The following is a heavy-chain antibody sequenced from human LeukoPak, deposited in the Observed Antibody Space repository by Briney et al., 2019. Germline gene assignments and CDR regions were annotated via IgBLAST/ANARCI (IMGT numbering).Heavy chain of an antibody. D-gene: IGHD4-17*01. CDR1: GYTLTELS. CDR2: FDPEDGET. Sequence: ASVKVSCKVSGYTLTELSMHWVRQAPGKGLEWMGGFDPEDGETIYAQKFQGRVTMTEDTSTDTAYMELSSLRSEDTAVYYCATDPSPYDDYVRDYWGQGTLVTVSS. CDR3: ATDPSPYDDYVRDY. V-gene: IGHV1-24*01. J-gene: IGHJ4*02.